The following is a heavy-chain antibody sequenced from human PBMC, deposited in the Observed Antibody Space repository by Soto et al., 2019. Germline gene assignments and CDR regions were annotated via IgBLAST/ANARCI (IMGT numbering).Heavy chain of an antibody. V-gene: IGHV1-58*01. CDR1: GSNFPSSA. J-gene: IGHJ3*02. CDR3: AAGSMGVFGLPEGAFDI. CDR2: IVVGSLNT. D-gene: IGHD2-8*01. Sequence: SVNVSWKPCGSNFPSSAVQWLRQALGQRLQGXGLIVVGSLNTNSAQKFQQRVTITRDMSQSTAYIELSSLRSEDTAGYYCAAGSMGVFGLPEGAFDIWGQGAMVTVSS.